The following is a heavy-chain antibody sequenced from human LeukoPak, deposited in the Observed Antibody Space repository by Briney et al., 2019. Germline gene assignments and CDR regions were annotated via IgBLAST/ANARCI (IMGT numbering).Heavy chain of an antibody. CDR2: INPSGGST. CDR3: ATTIAAAGTPFDY. Sequence: ASVKVSCKASGYTFTSYYMHWVRQAPGQGLEWMGIINPSGGSTSYAQKFQGRVTMTRDMSTSTVYMELSSLRSEDTAVYYCATTIAAAGTPFDYWGQGTLVTVSS. V-gene: IGHV1-46*01. J-gene: IGHJ4*02. CDR1: GYTFTSYY. D-gene: IGHD6-13*01.